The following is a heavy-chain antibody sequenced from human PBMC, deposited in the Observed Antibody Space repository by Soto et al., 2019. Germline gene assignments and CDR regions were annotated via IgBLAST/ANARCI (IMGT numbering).Heavy chain of an antibody. V-gene: IGHV1-8*01. CDR3: ARGLGSANRGWNDYFDP. CDR1: GYTFKNYD. Sequence: ASVKVSCKTSGYTFKNYDINWVRQAPGQGLEWMGWMNPNSGKTAYAQDFQGRLTMTSDTTITTAYMELTGLRSDDTAVYYCARGLGSANRGWNDYFDPWGQGTLVTVSS. J-gene: IGHJ5*02. CDR2: MNPNSGKT. D-gene: IGHD4-17*01.